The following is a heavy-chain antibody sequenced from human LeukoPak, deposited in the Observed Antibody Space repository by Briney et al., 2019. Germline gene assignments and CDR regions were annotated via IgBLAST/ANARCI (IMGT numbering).Heavy chain of an antibody. CDR1: GFTFSSYW. CDR2: IKQDGSEK. Sequence: PGGSLRLSCAASGFTFSSYWMSWVRQAPGKGLEWVANIKQDGSEKYYVDSVKGRFTISRDNAKNSLYLQMNSLRAEDTAVYYCARGAWELLGETISKFDYWGQGTLVTVSS. D-gene: IGHD1-26*01. V-gene: IGHV3-7*01. J-gene: IGHJ4*02. CDR3: ARGAWELLGETISKFDY.